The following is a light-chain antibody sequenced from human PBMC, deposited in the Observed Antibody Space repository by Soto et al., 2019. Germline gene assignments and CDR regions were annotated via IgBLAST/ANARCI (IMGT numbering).Light chain of an antibody. Sequence: EIVLTQSPGTLSLSPGERATLSCRASQSVASRRVAWYKQKPGQALRLVMYDASSMATVIPDSFSGSGSGTDFTFTNSRPEPEDCALYHGQQDSNLTRTLGQGTNVE. CDR2: DAS. J-gene: IGKJ1*01. V-gene: IGKV3-20*01. CDR3: QQDSNLTRT. CDR1: QSVASRR.